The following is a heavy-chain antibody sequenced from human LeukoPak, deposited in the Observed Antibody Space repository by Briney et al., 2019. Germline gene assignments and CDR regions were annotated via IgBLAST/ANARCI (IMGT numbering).Heavy chain of an antibody. V-gene: IGHV4-59*01. CDR3: ARGAFIGVYYGSGSFGY. D-gene: IGHD3-10*01. CDR1: GGSISSYY. Sequence: KSSETLSLTCTVSGGSISSYYWSWLRQPPGKGREWIGYIYYSGSTNYNPSLKSRVTISVDTSKNQFSLKLSSVTAADTAVYYCARGAFIGVYYGSGSFGYWGQGTLVTVS. CDR2: IYYSGST. J-gene: IGHJ4*02.